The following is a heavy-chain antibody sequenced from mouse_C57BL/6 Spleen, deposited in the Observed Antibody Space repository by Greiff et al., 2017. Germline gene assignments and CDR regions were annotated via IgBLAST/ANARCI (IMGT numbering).Heavy chain of an antibody. V-gene: IGHV5-9-1*02. J-gene: IGHJ1*03. CDR1: GFTFSSYA. D-gene: IGHD1-1*01. CDR3: TITTVPQWYFDV. Sequence: EVKLMESGEGLVKPGGSLKLSCAASGFTFSSYAMSWVRQTPEKRLEWVAYISSGGDYIYYADTVKGRFTISRDNARNTLYLQMSSLKSEDTAMYYCTITTVPQWYFDVWGTGTTVTVSS. CDR2: ISSGGDYI.